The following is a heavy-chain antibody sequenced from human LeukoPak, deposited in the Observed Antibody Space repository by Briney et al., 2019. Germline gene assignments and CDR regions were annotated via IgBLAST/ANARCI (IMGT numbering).Heavy chain of an antibody. J-gene: IGHJ4*02. V-gene: IGHV3-74*03. CDR2: INTSGSST. CDR3: ARSKHADDF. Sequence: PGGSLRLSCAASGFTFSDYWMHWVRQVPGKGLVWVSRINTSGSSTTYADSVKGRFTISRDNAKNTLYLQMDSLRAEDTGVYYCARSKHADDFWGQGTLVTVSS. CDR1: GFTFSDYW.